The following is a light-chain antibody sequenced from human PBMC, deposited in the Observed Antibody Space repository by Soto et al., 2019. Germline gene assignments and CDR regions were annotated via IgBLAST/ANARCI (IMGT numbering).Light chain of an antibody. Sequence: DIPMTQSPSSVSASVGDKVTITCRASHDINTYLAWYQQKPGRAPKLLIYTASSLQRGVPSRFSGSGSGTDFSLTIVSLQPEDSATYYCQQANNVPWTFGPGTKVEI. CDR1: HDINTY. CDR3: QQANNVPWT. J-gene: IGKJ1*01. CDR2: TAS. V-gene: IGKV1-12*01.